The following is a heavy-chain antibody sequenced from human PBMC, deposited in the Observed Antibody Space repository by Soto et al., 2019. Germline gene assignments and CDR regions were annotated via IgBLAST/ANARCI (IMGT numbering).Heavy chain of an antibody. CDR3: AKDLGSGKPYYYYAMDV. CDR2: ISYDGSNK. Sequence: QVQLVESGGGVVQPGRSLRLSCAASGFIFSKYGMHWVHQAPGKGLEWVAVISYDGSNKYYAESVKGRFIISRDKSENTLYLQMNSLRAEDTALYYCAKDLGSGKPYYYYAMDVWGQGTTVTVSS. CDR1: GFIFSKYG. D-gene: IGHD3-10*01. V-gene: IGHV3-30*18. J-gene: IGHJ6*02.